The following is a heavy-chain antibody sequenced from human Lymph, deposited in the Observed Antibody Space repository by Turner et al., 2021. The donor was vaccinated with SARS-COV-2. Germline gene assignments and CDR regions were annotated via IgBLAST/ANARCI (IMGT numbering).Heavy chain of an antibody. CDR2: IYSGGST. CDR1: EFTVSSNY. J-gene: IGHJ4*01. Sequence: EVQLVESGGGLLQPGGSLRLSCAASEFTVSSNYMSWVRQAPGKGLEWVSLIYSGGSTFYADSVKGRFTISRDNSKNTLYLQMNSLRADDTAVYYCARVLPYGDYFDFWGQGTLVTVSS. CDR3: ARVLPYGDYFDF. D-gene: IGHD4-17*01. V-gene: IGHV3-53*01.